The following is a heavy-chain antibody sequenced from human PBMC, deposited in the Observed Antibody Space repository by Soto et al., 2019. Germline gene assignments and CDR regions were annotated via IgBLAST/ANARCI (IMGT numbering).Heavy chain of an antibody. CDR3: ARDMDDYVWGSYRFDY. Sequence: GGSLRLSCAASGFTFSSYAMHWVRQAPGKGLEWVAVISYDGSNKYYADSVKGRFTISRDNSKNTLYLQMNSLRAEDTAVYYCARDMDDYVWGSYRFDYWGQGTLVTVSS. J-gene: IGHJ4*02. V-gene: IGHV3-30-3*01. CDR1: GFTFSSYA. CDR2: ISYDGSNK. D-gene: IGHD3-16*02.